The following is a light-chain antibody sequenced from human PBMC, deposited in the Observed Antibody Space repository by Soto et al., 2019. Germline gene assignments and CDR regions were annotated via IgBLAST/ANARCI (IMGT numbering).Light chain of an antibody. CDR3: QQYDNLPWT. Sequence: IRMYNSPSALSATVGDRVTITCQASQYINNYLNWYQQIPRKAPKLLIFDASDLEAGVPSRFSGGGSGTHFTLTISSLQPEDVATYYCQQYDNLPWTFGQGTNVDIK. V-gene: IGKV1-33*01. CDR1: QYINNY. CDR2: DAS. J-gene: IGKJ1*01.